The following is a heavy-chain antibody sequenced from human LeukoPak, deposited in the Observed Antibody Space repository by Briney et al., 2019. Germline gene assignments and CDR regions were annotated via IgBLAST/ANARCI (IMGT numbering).Heavy chain of an antibody. CDR1: GFTFSSYA. CDR3: ARDSAGWFGEVIDY. Sequence: TGGSLRLSCAASGFTFSSYAMSWVRQAPGKGLEWVANIKQDGSEKYYVDSVKGRFTISRDNAKNSLYLQMNSLRAEDTAVYYCARDSAGWFGEVIDYWGQGTLVTVSS. CDR2: IKQDGSEK. V-gene: IGHV3-7*01. D-gene: IGHD3-10*01. J-gene: IGHJ4*02.